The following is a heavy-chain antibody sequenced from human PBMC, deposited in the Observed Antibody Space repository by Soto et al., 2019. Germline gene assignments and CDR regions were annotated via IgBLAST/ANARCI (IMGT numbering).Heavy chain of an antibody. CDR2: INHSGST. CDR1: GGSFSGYY. D-gene: IGHD6-13*01. V-gene: IGHV4-34*01. J-gene: IGHJ6*02. CDR3: ARGQVAAADTYYYYYGMDV. Sequence: QVQLQQWGAGLLKPSETLSLTCAVYGGSFSGYYWSWIRQPPGKGLEWIGEINHSGSTNYNPSLKSRVTISVDTSKNQFSLKRSSVTAADTAVYYCARGQVAAADTYYYYYGMDVWGQGTTVTVSS.